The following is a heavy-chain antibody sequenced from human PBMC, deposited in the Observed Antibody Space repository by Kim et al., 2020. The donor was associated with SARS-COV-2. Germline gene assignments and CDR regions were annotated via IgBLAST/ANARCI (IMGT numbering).Heavy chain of an antibody. D-gene: IGHD2-2*01. CDR1: GFTFSSYW. CDR3: ARARRTPNYYYGMDV. J-gene: IGHJ6*02. V-gene: IGHV3-7*01. Sequence: GGSLRLSCAASGFTFSSYWMSCVRQAPGKGLEWVANIKQDGSEKYYVDSVKGRFTISRDNAKNSLYLQMNSLRAEDTAVYYCARARRTPNYYYGMDVWGQGTTVTVSS. CDR2: IKQDGSEK.